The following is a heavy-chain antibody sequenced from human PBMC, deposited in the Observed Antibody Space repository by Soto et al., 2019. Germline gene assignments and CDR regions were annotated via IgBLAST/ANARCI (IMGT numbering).Heavy chain of an antibody. J-gene: IGHJ4*02. D-gene: IGHD3-22*01. CDR3: ARGYDSSGYGVFFDY. V-gene: IGHV3-33*01. CDR1: GFTFSNYG. CDR2: IWYDGSDK. Sequence: GGSLRLSCAASGFTFSNYGMHWVRQAPGKGLEWVAVIWYDGSDKYYVDSVKGRFTISRDNSKNTLYLQMNSLRAEDTGVYYCARGYDSSGYGVFFDYWGQGTLVTVSS.